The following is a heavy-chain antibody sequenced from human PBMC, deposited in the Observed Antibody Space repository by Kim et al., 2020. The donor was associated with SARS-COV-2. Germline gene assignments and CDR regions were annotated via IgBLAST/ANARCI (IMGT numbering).Heavy chain of an antibody. Sequence: YAGSVTDRFTNSKDNSKNTLYLQMNSLRAEDTAVYYCSRDRKQQLVNFDYWGQGTLVTVSS. V-gene: IGHV3-33*01. D-gene: IGHD6-13*01. J-gene: IGHJ4*02. CDR3: SRDRKQQLVNFDY.